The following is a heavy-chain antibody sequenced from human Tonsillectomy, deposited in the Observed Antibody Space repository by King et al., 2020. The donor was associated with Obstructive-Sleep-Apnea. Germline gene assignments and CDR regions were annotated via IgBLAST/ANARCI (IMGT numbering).Heavy chain of an antibody. J-gene: IGHJ5*02. CDR2: MNPNSGNT. Sequence: AQLVQSGAEVKKPGASVKVSCKASGYTFTSYDINLVRQATGQGLEWMGWMNPNSGNTGYEQKFQGRVTMTRNTSISTAYMELSSLKSEDTAVYYCARGDSLVRGVYGSWGQGTLVAVSS. D-gene: IGHD3-10*01. CDR1: GYTFTSYD. CDR3: ARGDSLVRGVYGS. V-gene: IGHV1-8*01.